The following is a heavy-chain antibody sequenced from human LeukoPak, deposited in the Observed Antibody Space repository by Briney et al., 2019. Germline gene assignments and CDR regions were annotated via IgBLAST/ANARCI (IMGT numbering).Heavy chain of an antibody. CDR3: ARTDLGYCSGGSCSAFDI. CDR2: ISETGSIM. CDR1: GFTFKTYE. D-gene: IGHD2-15*01. Sequence: GGSLRLSCAASGFTFKTYEMHWVRQAPGKGLEWVAYISETGSIMYYGDSVRGRFTISRDNAEHSLYLHMNTLRAEDTAVYYCARTDLGYCSGGSCSAFDIWGHGTMVTVSS. J-gene: IGHJ3*02. V-gene: IGHV3-48*03.